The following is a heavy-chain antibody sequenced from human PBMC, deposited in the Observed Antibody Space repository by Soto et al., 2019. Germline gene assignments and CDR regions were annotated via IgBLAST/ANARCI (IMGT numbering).Heavy chain of an antibody. CDR3: AKDEAYCGGDCYNYYYYGMDV. D-gene: IGHD2-21*02. CDR2: ISGSGGST. V-gene: IGHV3-23*01. CDR1: GFTFSSYA. Sequence: GGSLRLSCAASGFTFSSYAMSWVRQAPGKGLEWVSAISGSGGSTYYADSVKGRFTISRDNSENTLYLQMNSLRAEDTAVYYCAKDEAYCGGDCYNYYYYGMDVWCQGTTVTVSS. J-gene: IGHJ6*02.